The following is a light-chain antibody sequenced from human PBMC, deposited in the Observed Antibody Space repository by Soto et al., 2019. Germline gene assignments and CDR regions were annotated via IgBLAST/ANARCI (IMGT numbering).Light chain of an antibody. J-gene: IGKJ2*01. V-gene: IGKV2-28*01. CDR3: MQALLTPT. CDR2: LGS. Sequence: DIVMTQSPLSLPITPGEPASISCRSSQSLLHSNGYNYLDWYLQKPGQSPQLLIYLGSNRASGVPDRFSGSGSGTDFTLKSSRVEAEDVGVYYCMQALLTPTFGQGTKMEIK. CDR1: QSLLHSNGYNY.